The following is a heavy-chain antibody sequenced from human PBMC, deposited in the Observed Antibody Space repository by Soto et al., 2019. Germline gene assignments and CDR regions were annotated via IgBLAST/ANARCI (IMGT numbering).Heavy chain of an antibody. J-gene: IGHJ4*02. CDR3: ARGVGTDVRGYSYGYYFDY. Sequence: GGSLRLSCAASGFTFSSYSMNWARQVPGKGLEWVSSISSSSSYIYYADSVKGRFTISRDNAKNSLYLQMNSLRAEDTAVYYCARGVGTDVRGYSYGYYFDYWGQGTLVTVSS. CDR2: ISSSSSYI. CDR1: GFTFSSYS. D-gene: IGHD5-18*01. V-gene: IGHV3-21*01.